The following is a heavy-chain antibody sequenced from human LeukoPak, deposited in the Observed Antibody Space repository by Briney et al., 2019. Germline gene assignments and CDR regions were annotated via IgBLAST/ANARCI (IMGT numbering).Heavy chain of an antibody. CDR3: ARDLRVVITGSFDS. CDR1: GFSFDDYG. V-gene: IGHV3-20*04. Sequence: GGSLRLTCAASGFSFDDYGLTWVRQAPGKGLEWVSGINWNGDSTDYADSVKGRFTISRDNAKNSLYLQMNSLRAEDTALYYCARDLRVVITGSFDSWGQGTLVTVSS. J-gene: IGHJ4*02. CDR2: INWNGDST. D-gene: IGHD3-22*01.